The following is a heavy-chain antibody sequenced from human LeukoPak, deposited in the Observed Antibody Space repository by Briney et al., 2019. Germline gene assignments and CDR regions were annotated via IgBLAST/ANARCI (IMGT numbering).Heavy chain of an antibody. J-gene: IGHJ4*02. CDR2: IYYTGST. CDR1: GGSISHYS. CDR3: ARGAGWLIDY. V-gene: IGHV4-59*01. D-gene: IGHD3-16*01. Sequence: SEILSLTCTVSGGSISHYSWNWIRQSPGKGLEWIGYIYYTGSTNYNPSLKSRVTISLDTSKNQFSLRLSSVTAADTAVYYCARGAGWLIDYWGQGILVTVSS.